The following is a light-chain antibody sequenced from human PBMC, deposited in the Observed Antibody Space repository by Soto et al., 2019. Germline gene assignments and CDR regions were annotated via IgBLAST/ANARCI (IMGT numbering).Light chain of an antibody. J-gene: IGKJ3*01. V-gene: IGKV3-11*01. Sequence: EIVVTQSPATLSLSPGERATLSCRASQSVSRYLAWYPQKPGQAPRLLIFEASNRATGIQARFSGSGSGTDFTLTISSLEPEDFAVYDCQQRSNWVTFGPGAKVDIK. CDR2: EAS. CDR1: QSVSRY. CDR3: QQRSNWVT.